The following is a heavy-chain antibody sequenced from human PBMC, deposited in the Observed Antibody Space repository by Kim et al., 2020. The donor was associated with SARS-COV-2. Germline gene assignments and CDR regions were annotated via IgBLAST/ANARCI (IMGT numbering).Heavy chain of an antibody. Sequence: NPSPTSRITLSVDTSKNQFSLKLSDVTAADTAVYYCARRLLGSGYRQFDYWGQGTLVTVSS. V-gene: IGHV4-39*01. CDR3: ARRLLGSGYRQFDY. J-gene: IGHJ4*02. D-gene: IGHD3-3*01.